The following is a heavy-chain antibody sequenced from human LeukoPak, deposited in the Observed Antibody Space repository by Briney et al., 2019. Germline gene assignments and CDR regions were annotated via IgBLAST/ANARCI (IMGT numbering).Heavy chain of an antibody. CDR3: ARLEYYDFWSGYYDY. J-gene: IGHJ4*02. D-gene: IGHD3-3*01. V-gene: IGHV4-30-2*01. Sequence: PSETLSLTCAVSGGSISSGGYSWSWIRQPPGKGLEWIGYIYHSGSTYYNPSLKSRVTISVDRSKNQFSLKLSSVTAADTAVYYCARLEYYDFWSGYYDYWGQGTLVTVSS. CDR1: GGSISSGGYS. CDR2: IYHSGST.